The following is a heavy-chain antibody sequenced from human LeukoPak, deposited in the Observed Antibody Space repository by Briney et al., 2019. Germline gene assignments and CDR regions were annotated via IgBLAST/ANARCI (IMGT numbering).Heavy chain of an antibody. Sequence: GGSLRLSCAASGFTFSSFATSWVRQAPGKGLEWVSGISASGGSTYYADSVKGRFTISRDNSLYTVYLQMDSLRGDDTAVYYCAKDRISYTTSPGELSHWGQGTLVIVSS. V-gene: IGHV3-23*01. CDR2: ISASGGST. CDR1: GFTFSSFA. D-gene: IGHD3-10*01. CDR3: AKDRISYTTSPGELSH. J-gene: IGHJ4*02.